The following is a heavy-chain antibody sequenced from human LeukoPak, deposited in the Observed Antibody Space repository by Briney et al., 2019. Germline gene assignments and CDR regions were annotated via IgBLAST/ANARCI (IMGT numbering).Heavy chain of an antibody. CDR3: ARAAPRDCTNGICWVDY. CDR1: GYSFTNYG. D-gene: IGHD2-8*01. J-gene: IGHJ4*02. CDR2: INANNGNT. V-gene: IGHV1-18*01. Sequence: GASLKVSCKASGYSFTNYGFTRVRQAPGQGLEWMGWINANNGNTNYAQRLQGRVTMTIDTSTNTAYMELRSLRSDDTAVYYCARAAPRDCTNGICWVDYWGQGTLVTVSS.